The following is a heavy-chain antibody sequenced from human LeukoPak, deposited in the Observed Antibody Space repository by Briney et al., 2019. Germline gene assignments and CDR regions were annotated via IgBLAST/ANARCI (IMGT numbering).Heavy chain of an antibody. CDR3: TRHAYDSSGYLVARDY. CDR2: IRSKANNYAT. D-gene: IGHD3-22*01. Sequence: GGSLRLSCAASGFTFSGSAMHWVRQASGKGLEWVGRIRSKANNYATAYAASVKGRFTISRDDSKNTAYLQMNSLKTEDTAVYYCTRHAYDSSGYLVARDYWGQGTLVTVSS. CDR1: GFTFSGSA. J-gene: IGHJ4*01. V-gene: IGHV3-73*01.